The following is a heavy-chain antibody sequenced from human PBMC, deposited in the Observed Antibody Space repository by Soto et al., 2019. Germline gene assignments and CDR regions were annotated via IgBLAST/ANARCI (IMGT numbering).Heavy chain of an antibody. Sequence: PSETLSLTCTVSGGSISSYYWSWIRQPPGKGLEWIGYIYYSGSTNYNPSLKSRVTISVDTSKNQFSLKLSSVTAADTAVYYCARDRSRYYYDSSPRGWFDPWGQGTLVTVSS. V-gene: IGHV4-59*01. CDR1: GGSISSYY. D-gene: IGHD3-22*01. CDR2: IYYSGST. J-gene: IGHJ5*02. CDR3: ARDRSRYYYDSSPRGWFDP.